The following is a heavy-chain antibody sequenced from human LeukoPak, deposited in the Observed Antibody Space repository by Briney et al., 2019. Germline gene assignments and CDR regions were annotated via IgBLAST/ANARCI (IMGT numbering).Heavy chain of an antibody. V-gene: IGHV1-18*01. CDR3: ARDVDIVVVPAAETTNWFDP. D-gene: IGHD2-2*03. CDR1: GYTFTSYG. J-gene: IGHJ5*02. Sequence: VASVKVFCKASGYTFTSYGISWVRQAPGQGLEWMGWISAYNGNTNYAQKLQGRVTMTTDTSTSTAYMELRSLRSDDTAVYYCARDVDIVVVPAAETTNWFDPWGQGTLVTVSS. CDR2: ISAYNGNT.